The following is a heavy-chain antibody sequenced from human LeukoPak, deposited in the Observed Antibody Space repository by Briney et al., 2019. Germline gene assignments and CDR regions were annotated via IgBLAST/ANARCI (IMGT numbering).Heavy chain of an antibody. Sequence: SETLSLTCAVYGGSFSSYYWSWIRQPPGKGLEWVGEINHSGSTNYNPSLKSRVTISVDTSKNQFSLKLSSVTPADTAVYYCARVGSYYYGSGSSAIPLRLPKTNWFDPWGQGTLVTVSS. J-gene: IGHJ5*02. D-gene: IGHD3-10*01. CDR1: GGSFSSYY. V-gene: IGHV4-34*01. CDR2: INHSGST. CDR3: ARVGSYYYGSGSSAIPLRLPKTNWFDP.